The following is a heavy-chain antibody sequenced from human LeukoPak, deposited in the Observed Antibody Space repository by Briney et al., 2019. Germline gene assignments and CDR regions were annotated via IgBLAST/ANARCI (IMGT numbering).Heavy chain of an antibody. CDR3: AHRRAGRPFDY. CDR2: IYWDDDK. D-gene: IGHD1-26*01. CDR1: GFSLSTSGVG. J-gene: IGHJ4*02. V-gene: IGHV2-5*02. Sequence: SGPTLVKPTQTLTLTCTFSGFSLSTSGVGVGWIRQPPGKALEWLSLIYWDDDKRYSPSLKSRLIITKDTSKNQVVLTMTNMDPVDTATYYCAHRRAGRPFDYWGQGTLVTVSS.